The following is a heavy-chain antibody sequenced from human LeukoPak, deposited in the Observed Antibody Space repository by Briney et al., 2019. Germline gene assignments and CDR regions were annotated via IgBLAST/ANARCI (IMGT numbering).Heavy chain of an antibody. CDR2: ISAYNGNT. V-gene: IGHV1-18*01. J-gene: IGHJ4*02. CDR3: ARDDGSTSPDY. Sequence: ASVKVSCTASGYTFTSYGISWVRQAPGQPLEWMGGISAYNGNTNYAQKLQGRVTMTTDTSTSTAYMELRSLRSDDTAVYYCARDDGSTSPDYWGQGTLVTVSS. CDR1: GYTFTSYG. D-gene: IGHD2-2*01.